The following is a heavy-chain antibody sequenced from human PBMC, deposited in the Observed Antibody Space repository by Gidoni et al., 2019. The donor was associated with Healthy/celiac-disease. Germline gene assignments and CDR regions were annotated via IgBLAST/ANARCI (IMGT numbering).Heavy chain of an antibody. Sequence: QVQLQESGAGLVKPSQTLSLTCTVSGCSISSGCYYWSWIRQPPGKGLEWIGYIHYSGSNYSNPSLKSRVTVSVYTSKNQFSLKLSSVTAADTAVYYCARVSVVVPAAVAVPLPHTYYYYMDVWGKGTTVTVSS. J-gene: IGHJ6*03. CDR2: IHYSGSN. V-gene: IGHV4-31*03. D-gene: IGHD2-2*01. CDR1: GCSISSGCYY. CDR3: ARVSVVVPAAVAVPLPHTYYYYMDV.